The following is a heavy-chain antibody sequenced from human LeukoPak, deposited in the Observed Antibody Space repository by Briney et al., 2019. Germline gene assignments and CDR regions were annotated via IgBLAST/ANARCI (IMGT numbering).Heavy chain of an antibody. V-gene: IGHV3-23*01. J-gene: IGHJ3*02. CDR2: IRANGETT. D-gene: IGHD7-27*01. CDR1: GFTFSSYS. CDR3: GRDLNWGAFDI. Sequence: GGSLRLSCAASGFTFSSYSMNWVRQAPGKGLEWVSGIRANGETTYYADSVRGRFTISRDNSRSMVWLQMNSLTAEDTATYYCGRDLNWGAFDIRGLGTLVTVSS.